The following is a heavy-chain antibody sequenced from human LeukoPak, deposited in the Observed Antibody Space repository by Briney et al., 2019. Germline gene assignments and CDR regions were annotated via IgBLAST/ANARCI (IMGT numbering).Heavy chain of an antibody. CDR1: GFTFSSYA. CDR2: ISGSGGST. Sequence: GGSLRLSCAASGFTFSSYAMSWVRQAPGKGLEWVSAISGSGGSTYYADSVKGRFTISRDNSKSTLYLQMNSLTDEDTAVYFCATHSSSGWYNYWGQGTLVTVSS. CDR3: ATHSSSGWYNY. V-gene: IGHV3-23*01. J-gene: IGHJ4*02. D-gene: IGHD6-13*01.